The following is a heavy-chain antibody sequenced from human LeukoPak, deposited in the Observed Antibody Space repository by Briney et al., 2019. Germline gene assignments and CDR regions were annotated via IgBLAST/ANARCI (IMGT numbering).Heavy chain of an antibody. CDR2: ISDSGGST. Sequence: PGGSLRLSCAASGFTFSSYAMSWVRQAPGKGLEWVSAISDSGGSTYYADSVKGRFTISRDNSKNTLYLQMNSLRAEDTAVYYCAKDYYDSSGYYVYNWFDPWGQGTLVTVSS. CDR1: GFTFSSYA. V-gene: IGHV3-23*01. J-gene: IGHJ5*02. CDR3: AKDYYDSSGYYVYNWFDP. D-gene: IGHD3-22*01.